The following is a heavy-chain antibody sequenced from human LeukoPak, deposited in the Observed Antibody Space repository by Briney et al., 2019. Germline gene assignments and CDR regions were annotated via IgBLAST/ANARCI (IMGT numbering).Heavy chain of an antibody. CDR1: GGSISSSSYY. D-gene: IGHD6-19*01. CDR3: ARDRGGSGWTFDY. Sequence: PSETLSLTCTVSGGSISSSSYYWSWIRQPPGMGLEWIGYIYYSGSTNYNPSLKSRVTISVDTSKNQFSLKLSSVTAADTAVYYCARDRGGSGWTFDYWGQGTLVTVSS. J-gene: IGHJ4*02. V-gene: IGHV4-61*01. CDR2: IYYSGST.